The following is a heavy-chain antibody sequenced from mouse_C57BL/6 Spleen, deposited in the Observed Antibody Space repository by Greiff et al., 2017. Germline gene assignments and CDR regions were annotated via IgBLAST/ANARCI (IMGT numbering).Heavy chain of an antibody. Sequence: QVQLQQPGAELVRPGTSVKLSCKASGYTFTSYWMHWVKQRPGQGLEWIGVIDPSDSYTNYNQKFKGKATLTVDTSSSTAYMQLSRLTSEDSAVYYCARVESYYGSRTSYAMDYWRQGTSVTVSS. CDR1: GYTFTSYW. CDR3: ARVESYYGSRTSYAMDY. J-gene: IGHJ4*01. CDR2: IDPSDSYT. V-gene: IGHV1-59*01. D-gene: IGHD1-1*01.